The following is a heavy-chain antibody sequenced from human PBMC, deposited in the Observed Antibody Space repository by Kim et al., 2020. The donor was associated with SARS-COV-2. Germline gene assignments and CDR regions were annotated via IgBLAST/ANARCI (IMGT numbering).Heavy chain of an antibody. Sequence: NPNSGGTNSAQKFQGRVTMTRDTSISTAYMELSRLRSDDTAVYYCSRGYDYWGQGTLVTVSS. J-gene: IGHJ4*02. V-gene: IGHV1-2*02. CDR2: NPNSGGT. CDR3: SRGYDY.